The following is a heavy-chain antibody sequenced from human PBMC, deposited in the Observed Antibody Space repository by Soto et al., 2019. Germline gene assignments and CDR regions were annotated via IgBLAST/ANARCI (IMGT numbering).Heavy chain of an antibody. CDR3: ARDQCFGGGRSCYYFDF. V-gene: IGHV3-30*04. CDR1: GLTFTTYA. Sequence: GGGLGVSWASSGLTFTTYAIHWVRQAPGKGLEWVAVISNDGRGKYYADSVKGRFTISRDNSKNTLYLQMNSLRSDDTAVYYCARDQCFGGGRSCYYFDFWGQGTMVTVSS. D-gene: IGHD2-15*01. CDR2: ISNDGRGK. J-gene: IGHJ4*02.